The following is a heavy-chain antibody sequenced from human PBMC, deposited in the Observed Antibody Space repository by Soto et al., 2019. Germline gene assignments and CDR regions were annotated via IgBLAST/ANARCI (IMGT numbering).Heavy chain of an antibody. CDR3: ARDGARYDYIWGSYRYFFDY. Sequence: PGGSLRLSCAASGFTFSSYSMNWVRQAPGKGLEWVSSISSSSSYIYYADSVKGRFTISRDNAKNSLYLQMNSLRAEDTAVYYCARDGARYDYIWGSYRYFFDYWGQGTLVTVS. V-gene: IGHV3-21*01. CDR1: GFTFSSYS. CDR2: ISSSSSYI. J-gene: IGHJ4*02. D-gene: IGHD3-16*02.